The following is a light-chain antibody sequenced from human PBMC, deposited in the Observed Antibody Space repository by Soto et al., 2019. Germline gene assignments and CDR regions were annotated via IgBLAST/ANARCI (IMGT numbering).Light chain of an antibody. J-gene: IGKJ5*01. CDR2: GAS. Sequence: EIVMKQSPGTLSVSPGEGATLFCRASQSVRTKIAWYQQRAGQAPRLLMYGASTRATGIPDRFSGSGSGTEFTLTISSLQSEDCAVYYCHQYNSLPPITVGQGTRLEIK. CDR1: QSVRTK. CDR3: HQYNSLPPIT. V-gene: IGKV3-15*01.